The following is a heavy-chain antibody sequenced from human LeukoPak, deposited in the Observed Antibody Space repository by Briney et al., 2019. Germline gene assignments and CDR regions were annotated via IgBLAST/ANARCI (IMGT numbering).Heavy chain of an antibody. J-gene: IGHJ4*02. Sequence: VGSLRLSCAASGFTFSSYSMNWVRQAPGKGLEWVSSISSSSSYIYYADSVKGRFTISRDNAKNSLYLQMNSLRAEDTAVYYCARRGAITTSYFDHWGQGTLVTVSS. CDR3: ARRGAITTSYFDH. V-gene: IGHV3-21*01. D-gene: IGHD4-11*01. CDR1: GFTFSSYS. CDR2: ISSSSSYI.